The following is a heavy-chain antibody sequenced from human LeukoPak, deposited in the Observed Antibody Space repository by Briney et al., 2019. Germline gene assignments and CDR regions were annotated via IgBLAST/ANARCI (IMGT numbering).Heavy chain of an antibody. CDR1: GFTFSSYA. Sequence: PGRSLRLSCAASGFTFSSYAMNWVRQAPGKGLEWVAFISYDGSNQYYPDSVQGRFTVSRDNSKNTLYLQMNSLRVDDAAVYYCARDKLLEYGNWFDPWGQGTLVTVSS. D-gene: IGHD4/OR15-4a*01. CDR3: ARDKLLEYGNWFDP. CDR2: ISYDGSNQ. J-gene: IGHJ5*02. V-gene: IGHV3-30-3*01.